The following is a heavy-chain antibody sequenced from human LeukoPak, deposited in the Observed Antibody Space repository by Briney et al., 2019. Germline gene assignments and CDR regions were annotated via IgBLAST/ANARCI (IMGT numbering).Heavy chain of an antibody. CDR1: GGSISSSSYY. CDR2: IYYSGST. CDR3: ARFLGYDFWSGYSFDY. J-gene: IGHJ4*02. Sequence: KASETLSLTCTVSGGSISSSSYYWGWIRQPPGKGLEWIGSIYYSGSTYYNPSLKSRVTISVDTSKNQFSLKLSSVTAADTAVYYCARFLGYDFWSGYSFDYWGQGTLVTVSS. D-gene: IGHD3-3*01. V-gene: IGHV4-39*01.